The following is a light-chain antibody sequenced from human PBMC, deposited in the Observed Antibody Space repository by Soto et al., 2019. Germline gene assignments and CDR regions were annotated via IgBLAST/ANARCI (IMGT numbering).Light chain of an antibody. CDR3: SSYTSSSTLYV. CDR2: EVT. CDR1: SSDVGGYNY. J-gene: IGLJ1*01. Sequence: QSVLTQPASVSGSPGQSITISCTGTSSDVGGYNYVSWYKQHPGKAPKLIIYEVTTRPSGVSNRFSGSKSGNTASLTISGPQAEDEADYYCSSYTSSSTLYVFGTGTKVTVL. V-gene: IGLV2-14*01.